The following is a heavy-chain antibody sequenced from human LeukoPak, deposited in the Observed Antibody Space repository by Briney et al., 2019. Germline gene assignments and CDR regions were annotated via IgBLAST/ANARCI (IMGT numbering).Heavy chain of an antibody. CDR3: ARGPEQWLPPFDY. CDR2: INPNSGGT. J-gene: IGHJ4*02. Sequence: ASVNVSCKASGYTFTGYYMHWVRQAPGQGLEWMGRINPNSGGTNYAQKFQGRVTMTRDTSISTAYMELSRLRSDDTAVYYCARGPEQWLPPFDYWGQGTLVTVSS. D-gene: IGHD6-19*01. V-gene: IGHV1-2*06. CDR1: GYTFTGYY.